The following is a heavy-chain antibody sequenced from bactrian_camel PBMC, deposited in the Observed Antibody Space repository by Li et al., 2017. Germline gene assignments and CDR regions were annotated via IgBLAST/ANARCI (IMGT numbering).Heavy chain of an antibody. D-gene: IGHD6*01. J-gene: IGHJ4*01. CDR1: GYTFSNAF. Sequence: VQLVESGGGSIQAGGSLNLSCAVSGYTFSNAFMAWFRQAPGKEREGVASIGSDGSTSYADSVKGRFTISKDNAKNTLYLQMNSLKPEDTAMYYCAARTSPRCGNFWYEYNYWGQGTQVTVS. CDR3: AARTSPRCGNFWYEYNY. V-gene: IGHV3S53*01. CDR2: IGSDGST.